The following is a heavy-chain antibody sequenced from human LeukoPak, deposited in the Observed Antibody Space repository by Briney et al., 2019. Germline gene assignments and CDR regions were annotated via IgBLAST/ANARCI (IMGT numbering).Heavy chain of an antibody. Sequence: PSETLSLTCTVSGGSISSPTYSWAWIRQPPGKGLEWLGSVPHSGSAYYSPSLKSRVTMSGDTSKNQFSLKLSSVTAADTAVYYCARSSMFRGVTVDYWGQGTLVTVSS. J-gene: IGHJ4*02. CDR1: GGSISSPTYS. CDR2: VPHSGSA. V-gene: IGHV4-39*01. CDR3: ARSSMFRGVTVDY. D-gene: IGHD3-10*01.